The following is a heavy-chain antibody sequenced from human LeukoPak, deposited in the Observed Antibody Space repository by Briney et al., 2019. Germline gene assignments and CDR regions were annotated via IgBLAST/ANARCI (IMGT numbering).Heavy chain of an antibody. D-gene: IGHD3-22*01. CDR1: GYTFTNYG. V-gene: IGHV1-18*01. Sequence: ASVKVSCKASGYTFTNYGLIWVRQAPGQGLEWMGWINTFNANTKYGQKFQGRVTMTTDKTTGTAYMELRNLRSDDTAVYYCARSHSGSLRAPFDYWGQGTLVTVSS. CDR3: ARSHSGSLRAPFDY. J-gene: IGHJ4*02. CDR2: INTFNANT.